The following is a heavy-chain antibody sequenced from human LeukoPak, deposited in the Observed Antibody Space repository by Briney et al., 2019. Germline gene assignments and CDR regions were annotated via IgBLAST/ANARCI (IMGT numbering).Heavy chain of an antibody. Sequence: GGSLRLSCAASGFTFSTYGMHWVRQAPGKGLEWVVFIWYDGSNKYYADSVKGRFTVSRDNSKNTPYLQMNSLRAEDTAVYYCAKAPTLIVVVPAAAFDYWGQGTLVTVSS. V-gene: IGHV3-30*02. J-gene: IGHJ4*02. D-gene: IGHD2-2*01. CDR1: GFTFSTYG. CDR2: IWYDGSNK. CDR3: AKAPTLIVVVPAAAFDY.